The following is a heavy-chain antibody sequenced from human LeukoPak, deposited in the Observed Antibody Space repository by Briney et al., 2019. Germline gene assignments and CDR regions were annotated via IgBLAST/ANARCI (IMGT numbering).Heavy chain of an antibody. Sequence: SETLSLTCTVSGGSISSGSYYWSWIRQPAGKGLEWIGRIYTSGSTNYNPSLKSRVTISVDTSKNQFSLKLSSVTAADTAMYYCARAFDTYGRECEYWGQGTLVTVSS. D-gene: IGHD3-9*01. CDR3: ARAFDTYGRECEY. CDR1: GGSISSGSYY. CDR2: IYTSGST. V-gene: IGHV4-61*02. J-gene: IGHJ4*02.